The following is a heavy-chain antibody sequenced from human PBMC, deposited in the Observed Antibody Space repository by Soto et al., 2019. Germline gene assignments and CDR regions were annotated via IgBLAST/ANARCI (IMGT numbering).Heavy chain of an antibody. CDR3: ARQPYSGYDWGAFDI. V-gene: IGHV4-39*01. D-gene: IGHD5-12*01. CDR2: IYYSGST. CDR1: GGSISSSSYY. J-gene: IGHJ3*02. Sequence: SETLSLTCTVSGGSISSSSYYWGWIRQPPGKGLEWIGSIYYSGSTYYNPSLKSRVTISVDTSKNQFSLKLSSVTAADTAVYYCARQPYSGYDWGAFDIWGQGTMVTVSS.